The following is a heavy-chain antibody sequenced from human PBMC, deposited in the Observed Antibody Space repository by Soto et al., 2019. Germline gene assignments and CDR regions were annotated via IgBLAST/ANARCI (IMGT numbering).Heavy chain of an antibody. V-gene: IGHV4-39*01. J-gene: IGHJ4*02. Sequence: SETLSLTCSVSGGSISTSRYYWAWLRQPPGKGLEWIGSMTDSGGRDYTPSLRSRVTISVDTSRNEVALKLTYMTAADTALYFCASQETASANFYLTTFDSWGRGILVTVSS. CDR1: GGSISTSRYY. CDR3: ASQETASANFYLTTFDS. D-gene: IGHD2-21*02. CDR2: MTDSGGR.